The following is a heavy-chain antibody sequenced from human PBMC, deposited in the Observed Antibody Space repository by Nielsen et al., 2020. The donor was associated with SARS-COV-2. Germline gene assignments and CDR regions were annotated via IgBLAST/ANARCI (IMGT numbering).Heavy chain of an antibody. J-gene: IGHJ6*03. V-gene: IGHV4-4*02. Sequence: SETLSLTCAVSGDSVSSHDWWTWVRQSPGKGLEWIGEVSHSGSTNYNPSLKSRVTLSMDKSKNQFSLRLTSVSAADTAVYFCARGDLVVVPSPLLGLGPIFYYFCLDVWGKWTTVIVSS. CDR2: VSHSGST. D-gene: IGHD2-2*02. CDR1: GDSVSSHDW. CDR3: ARGDLVVVPSPLLGLGPIFYYFCLDV.